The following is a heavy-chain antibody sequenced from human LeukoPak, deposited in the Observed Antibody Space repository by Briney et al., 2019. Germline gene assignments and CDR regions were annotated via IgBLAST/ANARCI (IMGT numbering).Heavy chain of an antibody. D-gene: IGHD2-8*01. CDR3: ATLPNGAFHSFDI. V-gene: IGHV3-30*02. Sequence: GGSLRLSCTASGFTFSSYDFHWVRQAPGKGLEWVAFIRSDGRTDKKNQYFADSVKGRFTISRDNSKNTLYLQMNSLRAEDTAVYYCATLPNGAFHSFDIWGQGTMVTVSS. J-gene: IGHJ3*02. CDR2: IRSDGRTDKKNQ. CDR1: GFTFSSYD.